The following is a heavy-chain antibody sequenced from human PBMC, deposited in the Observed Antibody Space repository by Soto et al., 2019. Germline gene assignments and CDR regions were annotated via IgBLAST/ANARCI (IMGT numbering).Heavy chain of an antibody. J-gene: IGHJ4*02. Sequence: QITLKESGPALLKPTQTLTLTCTFSGFSLNTPAVGVNWIRQPPGKALEWLALIYWDDDNHYSPSLRSRLTITKDTSKNQVVLTMTNMDPADTGTYYSAHGSGWLSDFWGQGALVTVSS. D-gene: IGHD6-19*01. CDR2: IYWDDDN. CDR3: AHGSGWLSDF. V-gene: IGHV2-5*02. CDR1: GFSLNTPAVG.